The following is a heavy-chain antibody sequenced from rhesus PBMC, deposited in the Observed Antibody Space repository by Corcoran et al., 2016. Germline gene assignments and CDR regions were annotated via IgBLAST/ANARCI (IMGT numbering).Heavy chain of an antibody. J-gene: IGHJ4*01. CDR1: GFTFSSYW. Sequence: EVQLVESGVGLAKPGGSLRLSCAASGFTFSSYWMNWVRQAQGKGLEWVSTVNSDGGSTYYADSVKGRFPISRENSKNTLSLQMHSLSAEDTAVYYWAKPIAGTTSRMYFDYWGQGVLVTVSS. D-gene: IGHD1-20*01. V-gene: IGHV3S25*01. CDR3: AKPIAGTTSRMYFDY. CDR2: VNSDGGST.